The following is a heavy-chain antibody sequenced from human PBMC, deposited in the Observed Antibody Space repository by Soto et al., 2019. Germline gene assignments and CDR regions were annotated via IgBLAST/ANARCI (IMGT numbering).Heavy chain of an antibody. Sequence: GGSLRLSCAASGFTFSSYAMSWVRQAQGKGLEWVAAIGGTDGKTYYADSVKGRFTISRDNSENTLYLQMSRLRAEDTAVYFCAKGMFSSSPAAAGSFDYWGQGALVTVSS. J-gene: IGHJ4*02. CDR2: IGGTDGKT. CDR1: GFTFSSYA. D-gene: IGHD3-10*01. CDR3: AKGMFSSSPAAAGSFDY. V-gene: IGHV3-23*01.